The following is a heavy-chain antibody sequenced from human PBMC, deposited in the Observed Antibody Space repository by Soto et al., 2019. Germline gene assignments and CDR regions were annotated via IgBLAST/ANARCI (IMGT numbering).Heavy chain of an antibody. CDR3: PRHRRGLVIKEYYFKY. D-gene: IGHD3-9*01. CDR1: GGYISSSSYY. Sequence: SETLSLTCTVSGGYISSSSYYWGWIRQPPGKGLEWIGSIYYSGSTYYNPSLKSRVTISVDTSKNQSSLKLSSVTAADTAVYYCPRHRRGLVIKEYYFKYWGQGTLVTVS. V-gene: IGHV4-39*01. CDR2: IYYSGST. J-gene: IGHJ4*02.